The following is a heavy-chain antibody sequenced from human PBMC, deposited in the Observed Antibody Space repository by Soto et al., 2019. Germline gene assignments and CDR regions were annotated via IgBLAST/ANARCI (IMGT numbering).Heavy chain of an antibody. CDR2: ISAYNGNT. CDR1: GYTFTSYG. V-gene: IGHV1-18*01. Sequence: GASVKVSCKASGYTFTSYGISWVRQAPGQGLEWMGGISAYNGNTNYAQKLLGRVTMTTDASTSTGYMELSNLRSDDTAIYYCARDLGSGYEPGDYWGQGTQVTVSS. J-gene: IGHJ4*02. CDR3: ARDLGSGYEPGDY. D-gene: IGHD5-12*01.